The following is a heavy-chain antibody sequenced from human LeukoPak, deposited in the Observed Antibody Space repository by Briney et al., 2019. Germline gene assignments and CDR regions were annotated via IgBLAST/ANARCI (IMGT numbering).Heavy chain of an antibody. D-gene: IGHD3-10*01. CDR2: IMQDGSEK. J-gene: IGHJ4*02. CDR1: GFTFSTYW. Sequence: GGSLRLSCAASGFTFSTYWMTWVRQAPGKGLEWVANIMQDGSEKNYVDSVKGRFTISRDNAKNSLYLQMNSLRAEDTAVYYCARDNYGSGSFYTYFDYWGQGTLVTVSS. V-gene: IGHV3-7*01. CDR3: ARDNYGSGSFYTYFDY.